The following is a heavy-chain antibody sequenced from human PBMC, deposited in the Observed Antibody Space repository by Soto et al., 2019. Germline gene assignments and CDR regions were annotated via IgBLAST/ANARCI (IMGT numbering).Heavy chain of an antibody. V-gene: IGHV3-30*18. CDR3: AKDTYYHDSSGYYIFDY. Sequence: QVQLVESGGGVVQPGRSLRLSCAASGLTFSSYGMHWVRQAPGKGLEWVAVISYDGGNKNYADSVKGRFTISRDNSKNXGYLQMNSLRAEDTAVYYCAKDTYYHDSSGYYIFDYWGQGTLVNVSS. CDR2: ISYDGGNK. J-gene: IGHJ4*02. CDR1: GLTFSSYG. D-gene: IGHD3-22*01.